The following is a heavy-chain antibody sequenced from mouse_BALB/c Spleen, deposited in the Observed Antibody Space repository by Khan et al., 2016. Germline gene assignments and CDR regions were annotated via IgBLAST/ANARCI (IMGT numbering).Heavy chain of an antibody. D-gene: IGHD1-1*01. CDR3: ARRGSYSWFAY. CDR2: INPDSSTI. V-gene: IGHV4-1*02. CDR1: GFDFSRYW. J-gene: IGHJ3*01. Sequence: EVKLLESGGGLVQPGGSLKLSCAASGFDFSRYWMSWVRQAPGKGLEWIGEINPDSSTINYTPSLKDKFLISRDNAKNTLFLQMSKMRSEDTAFFYCARRGSYSWFAYWGQGTLVTVSA.